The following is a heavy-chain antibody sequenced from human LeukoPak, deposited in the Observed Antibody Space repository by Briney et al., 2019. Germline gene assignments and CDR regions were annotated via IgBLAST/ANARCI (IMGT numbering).Heavy chain of an antibody. Sequence: GGSLRLSCTASGFTFGDYAMSWVRQAPGKGLEWVGFIRSKAYGGTTEYAASVKGRFTISRDDSKSIAYLQMNSLKTEDTAVYYSTRPRGYCSGGSCYDFDYWGQGTLVTVSS. CDR1: GFTFGDYA. CDR2: IRSKAYGGTT. CDR3: TRPRGYCSGGSCYDFDY. J-gene: IGHJ4*02. V-gene: IGHV3-49*04. D-gene: IGHD2-15*01.